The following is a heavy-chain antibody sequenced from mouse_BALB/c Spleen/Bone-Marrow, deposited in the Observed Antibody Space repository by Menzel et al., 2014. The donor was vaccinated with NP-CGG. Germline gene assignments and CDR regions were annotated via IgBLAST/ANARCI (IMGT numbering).Heavy chain of an antibody. V-gene: IGHV1-53*01. Sequence: QVHVKQSGAELVNLGASVKLSCKASGYTFTIYDLYWVKQRPGQGLEWIGDINPSNGATNFNERFKSKATLTIDKSSSTAYMQLSSLTSEDSAVYYCTRGWYGSGFDYWGQGTALTVSS. CDR1: GYTFTIYD. CDR3: TRGWYGSGFDY. CDR2: INPSNGAT. J-gene: IGHJ2*01. D-gene: IGHD2-10*02.